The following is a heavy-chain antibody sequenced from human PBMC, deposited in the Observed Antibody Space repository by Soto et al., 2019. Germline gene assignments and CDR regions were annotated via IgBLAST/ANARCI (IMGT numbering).Heavy chain of an antibody. CDR1: GGTFSSYA. V-gene: IGHV1-69*06. CDR2: IIPIFGTA. D-gene: IGHD6-19*01. Sequence: GASVKVSCKASGGTFSSYAISCVRQAPGQGLEWMGGIIPIFGTANYAQKFQGRVTITADKSTSTAYMELSSLRSEDTAVYYCARDGQQWPDAFDIWGQGTMVTVSS. CDR3: ARDGQQWPDAFDI. J-gene: IGHJ3*02.